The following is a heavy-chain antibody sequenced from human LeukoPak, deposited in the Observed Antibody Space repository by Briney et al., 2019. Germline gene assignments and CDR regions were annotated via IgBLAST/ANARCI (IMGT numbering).Heavy chain of an antibody. CDR3: ARADRGYSYGDAY. J-gene: IGHJ4*02. CDR1: GFTFSSYS. V-gene: IGHV3-21*01. D-gene: IGHD5-18*01. Sequence: PGGSLRLSCAASGFTFSSYSMNWVRRAPGKGLEWVSSISSSSSYIYYADSVKGRFTISRDNAKNSLYLQMNSLRAEDTAVYYCARADRGYSYGDAYWGQGTLVTVSS. CDR2: ISSSSSYI.